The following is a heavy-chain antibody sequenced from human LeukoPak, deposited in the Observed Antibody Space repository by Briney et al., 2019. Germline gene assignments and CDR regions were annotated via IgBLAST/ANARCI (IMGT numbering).Heavy chain of an antibody. CDR2: ISGSGGST. CDR1: GFTFSSYA. Sequence: GGSLRLSCAASGFTFSSYAMNWVRQAPGKGLEWVSAISGSGGSTYYADSVQGRFTISRDNSKNTLYLQMSSLRAEDTAVYYCAKELYYYDSSGYYYVIDYWGQGTLVTVSS. J-gene: IGHJ4*02. CDR3: AKELYYYDSSGYYYVIDY. V-gene: IGHV3-23*01. D-gene: IGHD3-22*01.